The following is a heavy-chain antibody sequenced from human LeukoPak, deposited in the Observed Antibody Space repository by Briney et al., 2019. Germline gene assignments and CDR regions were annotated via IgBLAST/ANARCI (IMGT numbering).Heavy chain of an antibody. CDR3: ARDFGAHVVVPAA. V-gene: IGHV3-30-3*01. D-gene: IGHD2-2*01. J-gene: IGHJ4*02. CDR1: GFTFSSYA. Sequence: GGSLRLSCAASGFTFSSYAMHWVRQAPGKGLEWVAVISYDGSNKYYADSVKGRFTISRDNSKNTLYLQMNSLRAEDTAVYYCARDFGAHVVVPAAWGQGTLVTVSS. CDR2: ISYDGSNK.